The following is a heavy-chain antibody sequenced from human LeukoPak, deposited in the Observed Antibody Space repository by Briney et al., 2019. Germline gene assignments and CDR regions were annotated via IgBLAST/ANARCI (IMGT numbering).Heavy chain of an antibody. V-gene: IGHV3-23*01. J-gene: IGHJ4*02. CDR2: ISGSGGST. D-gene: IGHD3-22*01. CDR1: GFTFSSYA. CDR3: AKDRTYCYDSSGYYDY. Sequence: GGSLRLSCAASGFTFSSYAMSWVRQAPGKGLEWVSAISGSGGSTYYADSVKGRFTISRDNSKNTLYLQMNSLRAEDTAVYYCAKDRTYCYDSSGYYDYWGQGTLVTVSS.